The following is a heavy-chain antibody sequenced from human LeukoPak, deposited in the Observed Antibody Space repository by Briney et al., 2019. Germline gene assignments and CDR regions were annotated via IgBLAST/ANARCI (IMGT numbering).Heavy chain of an antibody. CDR1: GFTFSSYA. CDR3: AKDDSSGYYSYFQH. D-gene: IGHD3-22*01. V-gene: IGHV3-23*01. J-gene: IGHJ1*01. Sequence: PAGSLRLSCAASGFTFSSYAMSWVRQAPGKGLEWVSAISGSGGSTYYANSVKGRFTISRDNSKNTLYLQMNSLRAEDTAVYYCAKDDSSGYYSYFQHWGQGTLVTVSS. CDR2: ISGSGGST.